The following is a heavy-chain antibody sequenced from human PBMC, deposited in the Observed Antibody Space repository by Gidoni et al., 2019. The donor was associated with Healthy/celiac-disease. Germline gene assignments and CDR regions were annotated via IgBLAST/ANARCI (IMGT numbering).Heavy chain of an antibody. CDR2: IDPSDSYT. J-gene: IGHJ4*02. CDR3: ARHLKSFQGGSYY. V-gene: IGHV5-10-1*01. Sequence: GLEWMGRIDPSDSYTNYSPSFQGHVTISADKSISTAYLQWSSLKASDTAMYYCARHLKSFQGGSYYWGQGTLVTVSS. D-gene: IGHD1-26*01.